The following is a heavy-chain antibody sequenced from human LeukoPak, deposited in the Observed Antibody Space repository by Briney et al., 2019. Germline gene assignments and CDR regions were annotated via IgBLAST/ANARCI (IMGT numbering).Heavy chain of an antibody. CDR1: GGTFSSYA. J-gene: IGHJ6*02. CDR3: AAARGSTNYYYYGMDV. V-gene: IGHV1-69*04. CDR2: IIPILGIA. Sequence: PGASVKVSCKASGGTFSSYAISWVRQAPGQGLEWMGRIIPILGIANYAQKFQGRVTITADKSTSTAYMELSSLRSEDTAVYYCAAARGSTNYYYYGMDVWGQGTTVTVSS. D-gene: IGHD5-12*01.